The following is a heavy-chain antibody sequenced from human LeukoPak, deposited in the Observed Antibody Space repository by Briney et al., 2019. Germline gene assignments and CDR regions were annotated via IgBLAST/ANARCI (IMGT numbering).Heavy chain of an antibody. J-gene: IGHJ5*02. V-gene: IGHV4-4*07. CDR2: IYTSGST. Sequence: SETLSLTCTVSGGSIGSYYWSWIRQPAGKGLEWIGRIYTSGSTNYNPSLKSRVTMSVDTSKNQFSLKLSSVTAADTAVYYCAREGWYSSGWYPRHNWFDPWGQGTLVTVSS. D-gene: IGHD6-19*01. CDR1: GGSIGSYY. CDR3: AREGWYSSGWYPRHNWFDP.